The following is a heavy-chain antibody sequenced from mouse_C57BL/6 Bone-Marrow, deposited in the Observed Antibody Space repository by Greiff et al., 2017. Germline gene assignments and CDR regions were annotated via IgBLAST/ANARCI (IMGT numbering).Heavy chain of an antibody. CDR2: IYPGSGST. J-gene: IGHJ4*01. Sequence: VKLMESGAELVKPGASVKMSCKASGYTFTSYWITWVKQRPGQGLEWIGDIYPGSGSTNYNEKFKSKATLTVDTSSSTAYMQLSSLTSEDSAVYYCASWGFYAMDYWGQGTSVTVSS. V-gene: IGHV1-55*01. CDR1: GYTFTSYW. CDR3: ASWGFYAMDY.